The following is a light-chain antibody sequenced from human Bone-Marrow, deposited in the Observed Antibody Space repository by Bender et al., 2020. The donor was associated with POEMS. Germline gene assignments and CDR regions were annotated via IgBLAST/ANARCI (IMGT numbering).Light chain of an antibody. J-gene: IGLJ2*01. Sequence: QSALTQPASVSGSPGQSITISCTGTSSDVGGYKYVSWYQQHPGKAPKLMIYEVSDRPSGVPDRFSGSKSGNTASLTVSGLQAEDEADYYCSSYAGNNNGVFGGGTKLTVL. CDR3: SSYAGNNNGV. V-gene: IGLV2-8*01. CDR1: SSDVGGYKY. CDR2: EVS.